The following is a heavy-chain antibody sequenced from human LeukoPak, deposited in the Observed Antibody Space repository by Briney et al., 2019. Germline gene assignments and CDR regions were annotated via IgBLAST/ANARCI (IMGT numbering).Heavy chain of an antibody. CDR2: IYSGGST. D-gene: IGHD4-17*01. J-gene: IGHJ4*02. CDR3: ARDHTYGDPGY. V-gene: IGHV3-53*01. CDR1: GFTFSSYA. Sequence: GGSLRLSCAASGFTFSSYAMNWVRQAPGKGLEWVSVIYSGGSTYYADSVKGRFTISRDNSKNTLYLQMNSLRAEDTAVYYCARDHTYGDPGYWGQGTLVTVSS.